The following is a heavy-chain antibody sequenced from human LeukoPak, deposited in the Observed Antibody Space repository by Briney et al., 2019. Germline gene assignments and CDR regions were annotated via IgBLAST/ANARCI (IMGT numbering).Heavy chain of an antibody. Sequence: ASVKVSCKASGGTFSSYAISRVRQAPGQGLEWMGGIIPIFGTANYAQKFQGRVTITADESTSTAYMELSSLRSEDTAVYYCARGVINGGGDCYFDYWGQGTLVTVSS. CDR1: GGTFSSYA. D-gene: IGHD2-21*02. J-gene: IGHJ4*02. CDR3: ARGVINGGGDCYFDY. CDR2: IIPIFGTA. V-gene: IGHV1-69*13.